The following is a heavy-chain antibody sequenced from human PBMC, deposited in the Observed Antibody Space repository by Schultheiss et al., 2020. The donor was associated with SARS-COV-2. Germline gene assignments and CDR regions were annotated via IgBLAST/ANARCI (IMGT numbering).Heavy chain of an antibody. CDR2: ISSSSSYI. V-gene: IGHV3-11*05. J-gene: IGHJ4*02. CDR1: GFTFSDYY. D-gene: IGHD5-18*01. CDR3: AKGYSYGTPFDY. Sequence: GGSLRLSCAASGFTFSDYYMSWIRQAPGKGLEWVSSISSSSSYIYYADSVKGRFTISRDNAKNSLYLQMNSLRAEDTAVYYCAKGYSYGTPFDYWGQGTLVTVSS.